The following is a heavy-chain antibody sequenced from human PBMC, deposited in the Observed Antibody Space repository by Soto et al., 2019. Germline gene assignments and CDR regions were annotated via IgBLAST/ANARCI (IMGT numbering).Heavy chain of an antibody. Sequence: EVQLLESGGGLVQPGGSLRLSCAASGFTFSSYAMSWVRQAPGKGLEWVSAISAIDSRTYYADSVNGRFTISRDNSKNTVYLQMNSLRAEDTAVYYCARRDGLDYWGQGTLVTVSS. V-gene: IGHV3-23*01. CDR3: ARRDGLDY. J-gene: IGHJ4*02. CDR2: ISAIDSRT. CDR1: GFTFSSYA.